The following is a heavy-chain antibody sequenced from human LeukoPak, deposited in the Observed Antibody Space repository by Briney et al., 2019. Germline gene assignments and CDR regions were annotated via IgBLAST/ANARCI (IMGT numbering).Heavy chain of an antibody. J-gene: IGHJ6*03. CDR1: GFTFSSYG. V-gene: IGHV3-30*18. CDR2: ISYDGSNK. CDR3: AKGSRLGIFYYYMDV. Sequence: GGSLRLSCAASGFTFSSYGMHWVRQAPGKGLEWVAVISYDGSNKYYADSVKGRFTISRDNSKNTLYLQMNSLRAEDTAVYYCAKGSRLGIFYYYMDVWGKGTTVTVSS. D-gene: IGHD7-27*01.